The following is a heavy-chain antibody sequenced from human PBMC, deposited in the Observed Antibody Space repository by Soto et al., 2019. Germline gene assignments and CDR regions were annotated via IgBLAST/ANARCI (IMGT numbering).Heavy chain of an antibody. CDR1: GGSVSSGRFY. Sequence: SETLSLTCTVSGGSVSSGRFYWSWIRQPPGKGLEWIGYIYYSGSTKYNPSLTSRVTISVDTSKNQFSLKLTSVTAADTAVYYCARSGSGSGWLGGQGTLVTVSS. D-gene: IGHD6-19*01. CDR2: IYYSGST. V-gene: IGHV4-61*01. J-gene: IGHJ4*02. CDR3: ARSGSGSGWL.